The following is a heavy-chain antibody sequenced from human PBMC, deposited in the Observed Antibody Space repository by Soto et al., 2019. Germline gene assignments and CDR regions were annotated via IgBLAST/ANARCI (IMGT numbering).Heavy chain of an antibody. V-gene: IGHV4-4*02. Sequence: QVQLRDSGPGLVKPSGTLSLTCVLSGGAISSSNWWSWVRQPPGKGLEWIGDVSQSGSTNYKSSLKSRVTILVDKSVNHFSLTVNSVTAADTAVYYCARGGGFGSGWYGVRYWGQGTLVTVSS. D-gene: IGHD6-19*01. J-gene: IGHJ4*02. CDR2: VSQSGST. CDR1: GGAISSSNW. CDR3: ARGGGFGSGWYGVRY.